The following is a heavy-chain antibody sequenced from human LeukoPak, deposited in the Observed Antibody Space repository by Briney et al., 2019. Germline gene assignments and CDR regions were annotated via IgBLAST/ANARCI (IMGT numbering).Heavy chain of an antibody. V-gene: IGHV3-23*01. D-gene: IGHD6-13*01. CDR3: AKDTGAAGISHWFDP. Sequence: GGSLRLSCAASGFTFSSYATSWVRQAPGKGLEWVSAISGSGGSTYYADSVKGRFTISRDNSKNTLYLQMNSLRAEDTAVYYCAKDTGAAGISHWFDPWGQGTLVTVSS. J-gene: IGHJ5*02. CDR2: ISGSGGST. CDR1: GFTFSSYA.